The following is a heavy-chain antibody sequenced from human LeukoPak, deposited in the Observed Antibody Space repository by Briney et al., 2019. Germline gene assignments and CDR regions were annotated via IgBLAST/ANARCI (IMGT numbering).Heavy chain of an antibody. CDR2: ISGSGGTT. V-gene: IGHV3-23*01. D-gene: IGHD4-17*01. CDR3: AKGCIYGDYVRIDY. CDR1: EFSFSIYV. Sequence: GGSLRLSCLASEFSFSIYVMSWVRQAPGKGLEWGSSISGSGGTTFYADPVKGRLTISRDNSKTTLYLQMDSLRAEDTAIYCCAKGCIYGDYVRIDYWGQGTLVTVSS. J-gene: IGHJ4*02.